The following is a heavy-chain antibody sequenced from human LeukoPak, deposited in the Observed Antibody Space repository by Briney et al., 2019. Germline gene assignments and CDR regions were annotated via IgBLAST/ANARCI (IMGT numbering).Heavy chain of an antibody. J-gene: IGHJ4*02. CDR2: ISYDGSNK. D-gene: IGHD3-3*01. V-gene: IGHV3-30*03. CDR3: ARSGYPRFDY. Sequence: GGSLRLSCAASGLTFSNYGMHWVRQAPGKGLEWVSVISYDGSNKYYADSVKGRFTTSRDNSKNTLYLQMNSLRAEDTAVYYCARSGYPRFDYWGQGTLVTVSS. CDR1: GLTFSNYG.